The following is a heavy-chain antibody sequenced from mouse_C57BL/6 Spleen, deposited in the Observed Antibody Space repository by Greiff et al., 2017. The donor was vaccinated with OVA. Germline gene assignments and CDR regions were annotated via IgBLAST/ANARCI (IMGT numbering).Heavy chain of an antibody. J-gene: IGHJ2*01. D-gene: IGHD2-2*01. V-gene: IGHV5-9*01. CDR1: GFTFSSYT. CDR3: ARENYGNDVDY. Sequence: EVQLVESGGGLVKPGGSLKLSCAASGFTFSSYTMSWVRQTPEKRLEWVATISGGGGNTYYPDSVKGRFTISRDNAKNTLYLQMSSLRSEDTALYYCARENYGNDVDYWGKGTTLTASS. CDR2: ISGGGGNT.